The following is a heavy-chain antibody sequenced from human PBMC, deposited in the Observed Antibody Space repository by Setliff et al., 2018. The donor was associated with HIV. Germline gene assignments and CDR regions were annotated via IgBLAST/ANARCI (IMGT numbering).Heavy chain of an antibody. CDR1: GYSITGYF. Sequence: SDTLSLTCAVSGYSITGYFWNWIRQSPGKGLEWIGYIYYNGNTNYNPTLNSRVTISVDTSKNQFSLKLTSVTAADTAVYYCAREIYGGNSRPFDYWGQGTLVTVSS. J-gene: IGHJ4*02. V-gene: IGHV4-59*01. CDR3: AREIYGGNSRPFDY. CDR2: IYYNGNT. D-gene: IGHD4-17*01.